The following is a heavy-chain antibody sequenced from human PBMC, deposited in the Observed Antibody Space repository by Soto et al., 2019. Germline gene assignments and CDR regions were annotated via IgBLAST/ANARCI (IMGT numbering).Heavy chain of an antibody. V-gene: IGHV4-59*01. D-gene: IGHD6-19*01. J-gene: IGHJ4*02. CDR1: GGSISSYY. CDR2: IYYSGST. Sequence: KPSETLSLTCTVSGGSISSYYWSWIRQPPGKGLEWIGYIYYSGSTNYNPSLKSRVTISVDTSKNQFSLKLSSVTAADTAVYYCARGGGYSSGWRDYWGQGTLVTSPQ. CDR3: ARGGGYSSGWRDY.